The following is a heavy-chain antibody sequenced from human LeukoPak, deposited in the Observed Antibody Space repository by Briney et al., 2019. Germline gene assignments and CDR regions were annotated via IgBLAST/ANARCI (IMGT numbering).Heavy chain of an antibody. J-gene: IGHJ4*02. V-gene: IGHV5-51*03. CDR1: GTSFTCYW. D-gene: IGHD3-22*01. Sequence: GESLNISCKGSGTSFTCYWIGVGRPMAGKVLEWMGIIYPGDSDTRYRPCFQGQVTISADKSISTAYLQWSSLKASDTAMYYCARVVSYYFDYWGQGTLVTVS. CDR3: ARVVSYYFDY. CDR2: IYPGDSDT.